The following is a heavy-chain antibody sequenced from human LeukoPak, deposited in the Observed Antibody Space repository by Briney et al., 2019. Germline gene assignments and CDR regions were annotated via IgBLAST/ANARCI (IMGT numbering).Heavy chain of an antibody. J-gene: IGHJ4*02. CDR1: GFSFTNYW. V-gene: IGHV3-7*01. D-gene: IGHD3-3*01. CDR2: IKQDRSEK. CDR3: ARLREIPVFGVVTKSTSYFDY. Sequence: GGSPRLSCAASGFSFTNYWMSWVRQAPGKGLELVANIKQDRSEKYYVDSVKGRFTISRDNAKNSLYLQMNSVRAEDTAVSYCARLREIPVFGVVTKSTSYFDYWGQGSLVTVSS.